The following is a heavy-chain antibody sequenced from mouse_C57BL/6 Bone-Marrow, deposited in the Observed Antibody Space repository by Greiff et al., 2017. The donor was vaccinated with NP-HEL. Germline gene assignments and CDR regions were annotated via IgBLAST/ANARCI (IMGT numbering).Heavy chain of an antibody. CDR3: ARSPGNYFDY. CDR2: IHPNSGST. D-gene: IGHD1-1*02. CDR1: GYTFTSYW. Sequence: QVQLQQPGAELVKPGASVKLSCKASGYTFTSYWMHWVKQRPGQGLEWIGMIHPNSGSTNYNEKFKSKATLTVDKSSGTAYMQLSSLTSEDSAFYYCARSPGNYFDYWGQGTTLTVSS. J-gene: IGHJ2*01. V-gene: IGHV1-64*01.